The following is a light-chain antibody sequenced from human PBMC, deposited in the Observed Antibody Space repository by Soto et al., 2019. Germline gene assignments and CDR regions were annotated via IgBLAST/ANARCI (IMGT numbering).Light chain of an antibody. J-gene: IGKJ1*01. V-gene: IGKV1-5*03. CDR2: KAS. Sequence: DLQMTQSPSTLSGSVGDRVTITCRASQTISSWLAWYQQKPGKAPKLLIYKASTLKSGVPSRFSGSGSGTEFTLTISSLQPDDFAVYYCQQYNNWPGTFGQGTKV. CDR1: QTISSW. CDR3: QQYNNWPGT.